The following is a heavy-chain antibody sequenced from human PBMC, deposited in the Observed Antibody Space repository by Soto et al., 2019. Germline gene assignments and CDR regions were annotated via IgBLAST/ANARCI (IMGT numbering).Heavy chain of an antibody. D-gene: IGHD3-22*01. Sequence: QITLKESGPTLVKPTQTLTLTCTFSGFSLSTSGVGVGWIRQPPGKALEWLALIYWDDDARYSPSLKGRLTITKGTSKNQVFLTLTNMDPVDTATYYCAYNNDTSGHQLQFDYWGQGTLVTVSS. V-gene: IGHV2-5*02. CDR3: AYNNDTSGHQLQFDY. J-gene: IGHJ4*02. CDR1: GFSLSTSGVG. CDR2: IYWDDDA.